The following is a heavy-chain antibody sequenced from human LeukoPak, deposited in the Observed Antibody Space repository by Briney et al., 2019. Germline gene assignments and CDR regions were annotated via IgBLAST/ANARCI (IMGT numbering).Heavy chain of an antibody. Sequence: GGSLRLSCAASGFTFSSYWMSWVRQAPGKGLEWVANIKQDGSEKYYVDSVKGRFTISRDNAKNSLYLQMNSLRAEDAAVYYCAKGATRPYFDYWGQGTLVTVSS. CDR2: IKQDGSEK. CDR3: AKGATRPYFDY. D-gene: IGHD5-12*01. V-gene: IGHV3-7*01. CDR1: GFTFSSYW. J-gene: IGHJ4*02.